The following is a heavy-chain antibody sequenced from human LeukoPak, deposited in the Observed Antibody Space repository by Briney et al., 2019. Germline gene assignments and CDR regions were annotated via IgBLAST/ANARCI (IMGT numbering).Heavy chain of an antibody. CDR1: GGSFSGYY. D-gene: IGHD2-21*01. CDR3: ARDSLRRDFDY. Sequence: SETLSLTCAVYGGSFSGYYWSWIRQPPGKGLEWIGEINHSGSTNYNPSLKSRVTMSVDTSKNQFSLKLSSVTAADTAVYYCARDSLRRDFDYWGQGTLVTVSS. J-gene: IGHJ4*02. V-gene: IGHV4-34*01. CDR2: INHSGST.